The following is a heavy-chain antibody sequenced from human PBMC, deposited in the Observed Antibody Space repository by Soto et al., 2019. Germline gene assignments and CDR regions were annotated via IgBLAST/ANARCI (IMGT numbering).Heavy chain of an antibody. D-gene: IGHD6-6*01. CDR3: ARGIRNRLSYSSSSARGHYYYYYMDV. J-gene: IGHJ6*03. Sequence: SETLSLTCAVSGGSISSYYWSWIRQPPGKGLEWIGYIYHSGSTNYNPSLKSRVTISVDTSKNQFSLKLSSVTAADTAVYYCARGIRNRLSYSSSSARGHYYYYYMDVWGKGTTVTVSS. V-gene: IGHV4-59*12. CDR2: IYHSGST. CDR1: GGSISSYY.